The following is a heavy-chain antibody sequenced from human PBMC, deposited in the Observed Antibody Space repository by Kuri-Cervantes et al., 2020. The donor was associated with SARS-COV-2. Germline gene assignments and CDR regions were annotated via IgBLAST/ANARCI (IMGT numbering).Heavy chain of an antibody. Sequence: GEALKTSCEASGFTFSTYWMNWVRQAPGKGLEWVANINQDYSEEYYVDSVKGRFTISRDNAKNSLFLQMNSLRAEDTAVYYCARDSADFWSGPSDYWGQGALVTVSS. J-gene: IGHJ4*02. D-gene: IGHD3-3*01. V-gene: IGHV3-7*01. CDR2: INQDYSEE. CDR1: GFTFSTYW. CDR3: ARDSADFWSGPSDY.